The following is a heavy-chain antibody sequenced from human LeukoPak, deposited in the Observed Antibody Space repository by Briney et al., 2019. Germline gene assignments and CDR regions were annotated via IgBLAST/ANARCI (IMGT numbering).Heavy chain of an antibody. D-gene: IGHD6-13*01. Sequence: PGGSLRLSCAASGFAFSNYWMSWVRQAPGKGLEWVANIKQDGSEKYYIDSVKGQFSISRDNAKNSLYLQMNSLRAEDTAVYYCAKALKQLAPVDYWGQGTLVTVSS. CDR2: IKQDGSEK. V-gene: IGHV3-7*03. CDR1: GFAFSNYW. J-gene: IGHJ4*02. CDR3: AKALKQLAPVDY.